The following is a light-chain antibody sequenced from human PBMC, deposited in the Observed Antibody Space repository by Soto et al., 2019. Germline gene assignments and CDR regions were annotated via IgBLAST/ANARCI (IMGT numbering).Light chain of an antibody. CDR1: NSNIGAGYP. J-gene: IGLJ2*01. CDR2: ADT. Sequence: QPVLTQPPSVTGAPGQRVTISCTGNNSNIGAGYPVHWYQQFPGTAPKLLIYADTNRPSGVPDRFSGSKSGTSASLAITGLQAEDEADFYCQSYDNTLVGLIFGGGTKLTVL. CDR3: QSYDNTLVGLI. V-gene: IGLV1-40*01.